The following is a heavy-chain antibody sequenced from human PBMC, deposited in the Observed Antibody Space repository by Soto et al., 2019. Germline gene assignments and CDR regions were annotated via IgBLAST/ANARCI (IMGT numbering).Heavy chain of an antibody. J-gene: IGHJ3*02. CDR1: GLTLSSYS. CDR3: AKATATGGGAFDI. V-gene: IGHV3-21*01. Sequence: GGSLRLSCVVSGLTLSSYSMNWVRQAPGKGLEWVSFISSSERYIYYADSVKGRFTISRDNAKNSLYLQMNSLRVEDTAVYYCAKATATGGGAFDICGQGTMVTVSS. CDR2: ISSSERYI. D-gene: IGHD2-8*02.